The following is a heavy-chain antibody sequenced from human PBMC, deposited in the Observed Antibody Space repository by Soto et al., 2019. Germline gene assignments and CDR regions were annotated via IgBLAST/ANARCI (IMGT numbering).Heavy chain of an antibody. V-gene: IGHV1-18*01. CDR3: AKEGPGGGRHFYYGMDV. J-gene: IGHJ6*02. D-gene: IGHD1-26*01. Sequence: ASVKVSCKASGYIFSNYGISWMRQVPGQGLEWMGWASVYNGKSNYTQKFQGRVTMTTDTSTNTAYMELRSLRSDDTGTYYCAKEGPGGGRHFYYGMDVWGQGTTVTVSS. CDR1: GYIFSNYG. CDR2: ASVYNGKS.